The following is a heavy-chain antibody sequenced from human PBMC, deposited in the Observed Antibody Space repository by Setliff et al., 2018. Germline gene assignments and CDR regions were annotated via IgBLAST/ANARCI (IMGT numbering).Heavy chain of an antibody. CDR2: IYYSGST. V-gene: IGHV4-59*01. CDR1: GGSISSYY. Sequence: ETLSLTCTVSGGSISSYYWSWIRQPPGKGLEWIGYIYYSGSTNYNPSLKSRVTISVDTSKNQFSLKLSSVTAADTAVYYCARGGNDYKWGAFDIWGQGTMVTVSS. CDR3: ARGGNDYKWGAFDI. J-gene: IGHJ3*02. D-gene: IGHD4-4*01.